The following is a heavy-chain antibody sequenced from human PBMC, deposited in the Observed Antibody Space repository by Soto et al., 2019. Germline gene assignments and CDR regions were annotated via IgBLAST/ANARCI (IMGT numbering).Heavy chain of an antibody. CDR3: AKASGRVHYGMHV. J-gene: IGHJ6*02. CDR1: GFPFSMSA. Sequence: GGSLRLSCAASGFPFSMSAMTWVRQAPGKGLEWVSGIRGSGGGTYYADSVKGRFTISRDDSRNMLYLEMNTLRGEDTAVYYCAKASGRVHYGMHVWGQGTTVTVSS. V-gene: IGHV3-23*01. CDR2: IRGSGGGT. D-gene: IGHD3-10*01.